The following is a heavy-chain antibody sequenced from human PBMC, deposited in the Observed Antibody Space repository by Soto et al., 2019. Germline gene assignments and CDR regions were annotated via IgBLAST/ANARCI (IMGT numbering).Heavy chain of an antibody. CDR2: ISTSGGNT. D-gene: IGHD2-2*01. CDR1: GFTFTNYA. Sequence: GGSLRLSCAASGFTFTNYAMSWVRQAPGKGLEWVSAISTSGGNTYYADSVRGRFTISRDNSKNTLYLQMNSLRAEDTAVYYCAKDHCTSTSCSRGYLDHWGQGALVTVSS. V-gene: IGHV3-23*01. CDR3: AKDHCTSTSCSRGYLDH. J-gene: IGHJ4*02.